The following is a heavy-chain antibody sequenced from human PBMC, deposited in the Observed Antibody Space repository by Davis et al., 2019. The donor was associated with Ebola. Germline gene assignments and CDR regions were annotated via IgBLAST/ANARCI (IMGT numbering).Heavy chain of an antibody. CDR3: ASSIVVVPAARNKDAFDI. D-gene: IGHD2-2*01. Sequence: SVKVSCKASGYTFTYRYLHWVRQAPGQPLEWTGWITPFNGNTNYAQKFQDRVTITRDRSMSTAYMELSSLRSEDTAMYYCASSIVVVPAARNKDAFDIWGQGTMVTVSS. V-gene: IGHV1-45*02. CDR2: ITPFNGNT. J-gene: IGHJ3*02. CDR1: GYTFTYRY.